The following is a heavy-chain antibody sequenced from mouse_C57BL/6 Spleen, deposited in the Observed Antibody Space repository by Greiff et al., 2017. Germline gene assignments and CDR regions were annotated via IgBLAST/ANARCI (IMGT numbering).Heavy chain of an antibody. CDR1: DSEVFPIAY. CDR2: ILPSIGRT. D-gene: IGHD1-1*01. J-gene: IGHJ1*03. Sequence: QVQLQQSGSELRSPGSSVKLSCKDFDSEVFPIAYMSWVRQKPGHGFEWIGGILPSIGRTIYGEKFEDKATLDADTLSNTSYLELNSRTSEDSAIYYCARLTVYYGSPHWYFDVWGTGTTVTVSS. V-gene: IGHV15-2*01. CDR3: ARLTVYYGSPHWYFDV.